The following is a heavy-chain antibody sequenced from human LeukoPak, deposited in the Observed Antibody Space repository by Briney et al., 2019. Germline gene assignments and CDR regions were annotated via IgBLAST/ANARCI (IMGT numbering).Heavy chain of an antibody. J-gene: IGHJ5*02. D-gene: IGHD3-9*01. CDR3: AGEPWGGGAFYDILTGYPGPNWFDP. Sequence: SETLSLTCTVSGYSISSGYYWGWIRQPPGKGLEWIGSIYHSGSTYYNPSLKSRVTISVETSKNQFSLKLSSVTAADTSVYHLAGEPWGGGAFYDILTGYPGPNWFDPWGQGTLVTVSS. V-gene: IGHV4-38-2*02. CDR2: IYHSGST. CDR1: GYSISSGYY.